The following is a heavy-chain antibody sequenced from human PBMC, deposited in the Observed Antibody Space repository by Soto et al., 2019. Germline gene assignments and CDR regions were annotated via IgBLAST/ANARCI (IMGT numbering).Heavy chain of an antibody. CDR1: GFIFKMYW. D-gene: IGHD3-10*01. Sequence: GGSLRLSCAASGFIFKMYWMHWVRQTPGKGLVWISRIYNDGSYTDYADSVRGRFTISRDNVNDTLYLQMNNLRAEDSGLYYCTRGPRPISTGTGAYWGQGTQVTVSS. V-gene: IGHV3-74*01. CDR3: TRGPRPISTGTGAY. CDR2: IYNDGSYT. J-gene: IGHJ4*02.